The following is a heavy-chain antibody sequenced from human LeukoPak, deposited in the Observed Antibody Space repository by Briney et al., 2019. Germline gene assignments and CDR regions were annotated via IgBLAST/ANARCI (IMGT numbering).Heavy chain of an antibody. D-gene: IGHD3-9*01. Sequence: GGSLRLSCAASGLTFSSYSMNWVRQAPGKGLEWVSSISSSSSYIYYADSVKGRFTISRDNAKNSLYLQMNSLRAEDTAVYYCARVSYDILTGPIDYWGQGTLVTVSS. CDR3: ARVSYDILTGPIDY. CDR1: GLTFSSYS. CDR2: ISSSSSYI. V-gene: IGHV3-21*01. J-gene: IGHJ4*02.